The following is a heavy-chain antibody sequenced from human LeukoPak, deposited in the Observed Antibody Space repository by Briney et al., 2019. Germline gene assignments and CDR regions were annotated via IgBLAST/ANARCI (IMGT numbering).Heavy chain of an antibody. J-gene: IGHJ4*02. Sequence: SETLSLTCTVSGGSISSYYWSWIRQPPGKGLEWIGYIYYSGSTNYNPSLKSRVTISADTSKNQFSLKLSSVTAADTAVYYCARLRFWVDYWGQGTLVTVSS. CDR3: ARLRFWVDY. D-gene: IGHD3-3*01. CDR2: IYYSGST. V-gene: IGHV4-59*08. CDR1: GGSISSYY.